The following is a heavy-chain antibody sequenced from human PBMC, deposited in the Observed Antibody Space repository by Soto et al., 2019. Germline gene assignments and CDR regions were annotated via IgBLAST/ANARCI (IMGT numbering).Heavy chain of an antibody. CDR2: ISGSGGST. J-gene: IGHJ6*02. Sequence: GGSLRLSCAASGFTFSSYAMSWVRQAPGKGLEWVSAISGSGGSTYYADSVKGRFTISRDNSKNTLYLQMNSLRAEDTAVYYCAKAKHYYDSSGYYEAGYYYYGMDVWGQGTTVTVSS. CDR1: GFTFSSYA. CDR3: AKAKHYYDSSGYYEAGYYYYGMDV. V-gene: IGHV3-23*01. D-gene: IGHD3-22*01.